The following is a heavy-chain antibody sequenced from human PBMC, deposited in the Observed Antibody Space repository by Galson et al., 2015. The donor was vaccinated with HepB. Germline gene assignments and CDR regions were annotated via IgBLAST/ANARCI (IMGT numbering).Heavy chain of an antibody. CDR2: IDWDDDK. V-gene: IGHV2-70*11. D-gene: IGHD3-9*01. J-gene: IGHJ6*02. Sequence: PALVKPTQTLTLTRTFSGFSLSTSGMCASWIRQPPGKALEWLARIDWDDDKYYSTSLKTRLTISKDTSKNQVVLTMTNMDPVDTATYYCARTDLGLIYDILTGYKTNYYGMDVWGQGTTVTVSS. CDR3: ARTDLGLIYDILTGYKTNYYGMDV. CDR1: GFSLSTSGMC.